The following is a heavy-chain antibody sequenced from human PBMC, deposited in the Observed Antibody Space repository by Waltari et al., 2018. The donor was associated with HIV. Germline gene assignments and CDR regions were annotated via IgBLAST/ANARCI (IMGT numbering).Heavy chain of an antibody. D-gene: IGHD1-26*01. CDR2: ISYSGTT. Sequence: QLQLQESGPGLVKPSETLSLTCTVPGGSISSSSYYWGWLRQPPGKGLEWIGSISYSGTTYYNPSLKSRVTISVDTSKNQFSLKLSSVTAADTAVYYCARQTTPPTTLIDYWGQGTLVTVSS. V-gene: IGHV4-39*01. CDR3: ARQTTPPTTLIDY. CDR1: GGSISSSSYY. J-gene: IGHJ4*02.